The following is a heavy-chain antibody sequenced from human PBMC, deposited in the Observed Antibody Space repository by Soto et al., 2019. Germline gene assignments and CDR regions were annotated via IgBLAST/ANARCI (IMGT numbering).Heavy chain of an antibody. V-gene: IGHV5-51*01. CDR3: ARQDGLAQYYFDS. CDR2: IYPGDSDT. CDR1: GYSFTDYW. D-gene: IGHD4-17*01. J-gene: IGHJ4*02. Sequence: GESLTNSCKASGYSFTDYWIGWVRHMPGKGLEWMGIIYPGDSDTKYSPSFQGQVTMSADKSISTAYLQWNSLKASDTAMYYCARQDGLAQYYFDSWGQGTLVTVSS.